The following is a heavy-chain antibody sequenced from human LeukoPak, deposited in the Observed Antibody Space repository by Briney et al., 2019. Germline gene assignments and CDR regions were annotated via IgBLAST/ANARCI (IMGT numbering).Heavy chain of an antibody. CDR2: ISGSGGST. V-gene: IGHV3-23*01. CDR3: AKSPILEWLIFDY. Sequence: GGSLRLSCAASGFTFSSYAMSWVRQAPGKGLDWVSAISGSGGSTYYADSVKGRFTISRDNSKNTLYLQMNSLRAEDTAVYYCAKSPILEWLIFDYWGQGTLVTVSS. J-gene: IGHJ4*02. CDR1: GFTFSSYA. D-gene: IGHD3-3*01.